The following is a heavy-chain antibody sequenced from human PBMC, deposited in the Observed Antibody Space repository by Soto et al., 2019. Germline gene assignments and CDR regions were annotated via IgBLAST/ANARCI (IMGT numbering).Heavy chain of an antibody. V-gene: IGHV4-59*01. J-gene: IGHJ3*02. Sequence: SETLSLTCTVSGGSISSYYWSWIRQPPGKGLEWIGYIYYSGSTNYNPSLKSRVTISVDTSKNQFSLKLSSVTAADTAVYYCGIDPVVVGTINHAFDIWGQGTMVTVSS. D-gene: IGHD1-26*01. CDR3: GIDPVVVGTINHAFDI. CDR2: IYYSGST. CDR1: GGSISSYY.